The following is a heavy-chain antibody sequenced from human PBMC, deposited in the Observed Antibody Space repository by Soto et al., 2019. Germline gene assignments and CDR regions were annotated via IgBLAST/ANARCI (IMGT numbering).Heavy chain of an antibody. V-gene: IGHV4-34*01. CDR2: INHSGST. Sequence: SETLSLTCAVYGGSFSGYYWSWIRQPPGKGLEWIGEINHSGSTNYNPSLKSRVTISVDTSKNQFSLKLSSVTAADTAVYYCARVSRELRNYYYYGMDVCGQGTTLTVSS. CDR1: GGSFSGYY. J-gene: IGHJ6*02. D-gene: IGHD1-7*01. CDR3: ARVSRELRNYYYYGMDV.